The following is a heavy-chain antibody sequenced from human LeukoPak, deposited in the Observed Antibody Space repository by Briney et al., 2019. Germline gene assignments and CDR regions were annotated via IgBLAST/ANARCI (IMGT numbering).Heavy chain of an antibody. D-gene: IGHD4-23*01. CDR3: AKALYGGHDY. V-gene: IGHV3-7*03. J-gene: IGHJ4*02. Sequence: GGSLRLSCAASGFTFSSHWMNWVRQAPGRGREWVANIKQDGSEKYYVDSVKGRFTISRDSAKNSLYLQMNSLRAEDTAVYYCAKALYGGHDYWGQGTLVTVSS. CDR1: GFTFSSHW. CDR2: IKQDGSEK.